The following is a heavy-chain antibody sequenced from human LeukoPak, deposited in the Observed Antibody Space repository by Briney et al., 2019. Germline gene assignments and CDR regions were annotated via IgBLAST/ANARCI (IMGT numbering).Heavy chain of an antibody. D-gene: IGHD3-10*01. J-gene: IGHJ6*03. Sequence: PSETLSLTCAVYGGSFSGYYWSWIRQPPGKGLEWIGEINHSGSTNYNPSLKSRVTMSVDTSKNQFSLKLSSVTAADTAVYYCARDRWARYYGSGSYQRRARADYYYYMDVWGKGTTVTISS. V-gene: IGHV4-34*01. CDR3: ARDRWARYYGSGSYQRRARADYYYYMDV. CDR1: GGSFSGYY. CDR2: INHSGST.